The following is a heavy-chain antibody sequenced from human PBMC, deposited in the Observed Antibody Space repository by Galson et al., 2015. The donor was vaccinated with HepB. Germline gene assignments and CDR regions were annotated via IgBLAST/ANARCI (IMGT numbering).Heavy chain of an antibody. V-gene: IGHV4-31*03. CDR1: GGSICSGGYY. Sequence: TLSLTCTVSGGSICSGGYYWSWIRQHPGKGLEWIGYIYYSGSTFYNPSLMSRTFISLDTSKNQVYLQLSSVTAADTALYYCARADDSSGPDWGQGTLVTVSS. CDR3: ARADDSSGPD. D-gene: IGHD3-22*01. CDR2: IYYSGST. J-gene: IGHJ4*02.